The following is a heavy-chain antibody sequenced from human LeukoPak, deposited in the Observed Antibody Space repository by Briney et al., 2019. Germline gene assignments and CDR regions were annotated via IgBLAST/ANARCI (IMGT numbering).Heavy chain of an antibody. J-gene: IGHJ2*01. CDR3: ARDIRYFDWLSPPWYFDL. Sequence: VASVKVSCKASGYTFTSYYMHWVRQAPGQGLEWMGRINPNSGGTNYAQKFQGRVTMTRDTSISTAYMELSRLRSDDTAVYYCARDIRYFDWLSPPWYFDLWGRGTLVTVSS. D-gene: IGHD3-9*01. V-gene: IGHV1-2*06. CDR2: INPNSGGT. CDR1: GYTFTSYY.